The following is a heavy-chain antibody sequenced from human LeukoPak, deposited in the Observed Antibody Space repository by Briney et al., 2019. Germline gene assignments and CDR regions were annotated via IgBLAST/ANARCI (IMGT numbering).Heavy chain of an antibody. CDR2: SKNRGNSYIT. V-gene: IGHV3-72*01. CDR1: GFTFTSYW. D-gene: IGHD3-10*01. CDR3: GRDLYGSGSLDV. Sequence: PGGSLRLSCAASGFTFTSYWMTWVRQAPGKGLEWVGRSKNRGNSYITIFAASVRGRFIISRDDSQTSLHLQMNSLKTEDTAVYYCGRDLYGSGSLDVWGQGTTVTVSS. J-gene: IGHJ6*02.